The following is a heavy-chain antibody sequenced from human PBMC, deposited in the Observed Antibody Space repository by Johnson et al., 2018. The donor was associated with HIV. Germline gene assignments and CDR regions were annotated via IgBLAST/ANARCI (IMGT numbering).Heavy chain of an antibody. CDR2: IGTAGDT. J-gene: IGHJ3*02. Sequence: MLLVESGGGLVQPGGSLRLSCAASGFTFSSYWMSWVRKAPGKGLEWVSAIGTAGDTYYPGSVKGRFTISRDNAKNSLYLQMNSLRAGDTAVYYCARATPGIAAAGPTLPSAFYIWGQGTMVTVAS. CDR1: GFTFSSYW. V-gene: IGHV3-13*01. D-gene: IGHD6-13*01. CDR3: ARATPGIAAAGPTLPSAFYI.